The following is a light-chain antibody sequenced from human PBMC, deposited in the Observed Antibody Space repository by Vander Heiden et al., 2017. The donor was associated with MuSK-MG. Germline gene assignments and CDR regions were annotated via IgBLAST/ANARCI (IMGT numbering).Light chain of an antibody. CDR1: QDISNY. J-gene: IGKJ4*01. CDR2: DAS. V-gene: IGKV1-33*01. Sequence: DIQMTQSPSSLSASVGDRVTITCQASQDISNYLNWYQQKPGKAPRLLIYDASNLDRGVPSRFSGGGYGTDFTFTISSLQPEDVATYYCQQYENLPLTFGGGTNVEIK. CDR3: QQYENLPLT.